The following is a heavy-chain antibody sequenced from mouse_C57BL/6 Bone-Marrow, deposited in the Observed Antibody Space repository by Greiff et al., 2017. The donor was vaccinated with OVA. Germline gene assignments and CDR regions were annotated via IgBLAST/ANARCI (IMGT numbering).Heavy chain of an antibody. CDR1: GYTFTSYG. V-gene: IGHV1-81*01. Sequence: VKLVESGAELARPGASVKLSCKASGYTFTSYGISWVKQRTGQGLEWIGEIYPRSGNTYYNEKFKGKATLTADKSSSTAYMELRSLTSEDSAVYFCASALLRLAGSYFDYWGQGTTLTVSS. CDR3: ASALLRLAGSYFDY. D-gene: IGHD1-2*01. J-gene: IGHJ2*01. CDR2: IYPRSGNT.